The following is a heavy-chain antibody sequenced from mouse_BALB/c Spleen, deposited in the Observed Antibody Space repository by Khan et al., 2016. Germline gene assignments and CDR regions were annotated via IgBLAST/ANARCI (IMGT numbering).Heavy chain of an antibody. Sequence: QVRLQQSGPELVKPGASVRISCKASGYTFTTFYIHWLKQRPGQGLEWIGWIYPGNINTKYNENFKDKATLTADKSASTAYMQLSSLTSDASAVYFCARGYYEWYFDVWGAGTTVTVSA. V-gene: IGHV1S56*01. CDR3: ARGYYEWYFDV. J-gene: IGHJ1*01. CDR1: GYTFTTFY. CDR2: IYPGNINT. D-gene: IGHD2-4*01.